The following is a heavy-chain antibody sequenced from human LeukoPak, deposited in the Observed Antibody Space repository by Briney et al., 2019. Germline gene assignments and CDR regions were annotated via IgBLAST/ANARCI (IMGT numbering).Heavy chain of an antibody. CDR3: ARGGYSYGYSDY. CDR1: GFTVSSNY. Sequence: PGGSLRLSCATSGFTVSSNYMSWVRQAPGKGLEWVSSISSSSSYIYYADSVKGRFTISRDNAKNSLYLQMNSLRAEDTAVYYCARGGYSYGYSDYWGQGTLVTVSS. V-gene: IGHV3-21*01. J-gene: IGHJ4*02. D-gene: IGHD5-18*01. CDR2: ISSSSSYI.